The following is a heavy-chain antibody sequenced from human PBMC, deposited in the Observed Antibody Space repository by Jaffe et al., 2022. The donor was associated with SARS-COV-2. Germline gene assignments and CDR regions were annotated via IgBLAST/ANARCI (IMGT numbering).Heavy chain of an antibody. Sequence: QVQLQESGPGLVKPSETLSLTCTVSGGSISSYYWSWIRQPPGKGLEWIGYIYYSGSTNYNPSLKSRVTISVDTSKNQFSLKLSSVTAADTAVYYCAADDILTGYSSIDYWGQGTLVTVSS. CDR1: GGSISSYY. D-gene: IGHD3-9*01. V-gene: IGHV4-59*01. CDR3: AADDILTGYSSIDY. CDR2: IYYSGST. J-gene: IGHJ4*02.